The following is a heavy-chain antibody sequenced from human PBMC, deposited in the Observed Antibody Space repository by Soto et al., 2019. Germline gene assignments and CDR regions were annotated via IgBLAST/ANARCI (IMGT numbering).Heavy chain of an antibody. CDR3: ARVSGEVVGATNGDAFDI. CDR1: GYTFTSYY. Sequence: QVQLVQSGAEVKKPGASVKVSCKASGYTFTSYYMHWVRQAPGQGLEWMGIINPSGGSTSYAQKFQGRVSMTRDTSTSTVYMELSSLRSEDTAVYYCARVSGEVVGATNGDAFDIWGQGTMVTVSS. J-gene: IGHJ3*02. V-gene: IGHV1-46*01. CDR2: INPSGGST. D-gene: IGHD1-26*01.